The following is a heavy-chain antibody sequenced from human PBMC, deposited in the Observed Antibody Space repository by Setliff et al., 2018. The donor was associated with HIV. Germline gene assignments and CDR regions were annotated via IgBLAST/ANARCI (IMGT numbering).Heavy chain of an antibody. Sequence: SETLSLTCSVSGASVVSGGYYWSWIRQHPEKGLEWIGYIYYSGTTTYNPSLRSRVTISLDTSLNQFSLKVNSVTAADTAVYYCASSTRKSFDFWTDSRTTYPPYYFDYWGQGTLVTVTS. CDR3: ASSTRKSFDFWTDSRTTYPPYYFDY. J-gene: IGHJ4*02. V-gene: IGHV4-31*03. CDR2: IYYSGTT. CDR1: GASVVSGGYY. D-gene: IGHD3-3*01.